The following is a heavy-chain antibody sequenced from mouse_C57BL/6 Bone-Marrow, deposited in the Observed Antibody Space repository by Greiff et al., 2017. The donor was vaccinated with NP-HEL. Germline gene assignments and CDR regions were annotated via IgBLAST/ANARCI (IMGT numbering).Heavy chain of an antibody. Sequence: GLEWVAEIRNKANNHAIYYAESVKGRFTISRDDSKSSVYLQMNSLRAEDTGIYYCTRKGYGSSWRYFDVWGTGTTVTVSS. CDR3: TRKGYGSSWRYFDV. J-gene: IGHJ1*03. V-gene: IGHV6-6*01. D-gene: IGHD1-1*01. CDR2: IRNKANNHAI.